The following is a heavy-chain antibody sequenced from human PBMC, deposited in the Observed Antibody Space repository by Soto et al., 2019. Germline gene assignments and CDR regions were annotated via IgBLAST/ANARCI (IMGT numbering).Heavy chain of an antibody. D-gene: IGHD2-2*01. J-gene: IGHJ4*02. V-gene: IGHV3-33*01. CDR1: GLTFSSYG. CDR3: APASSSDF. Sequence: PGGYLRLSCAASGLTFSSYGMHWVRQAPGKGLEWVAVIWYDGSNKYYADSVKGRFTISRDNSKNTLYLQMNSLRAEDSVVYYCAPASSSDFWGQGTLVTVS. CDR2: IWYDGSNK.